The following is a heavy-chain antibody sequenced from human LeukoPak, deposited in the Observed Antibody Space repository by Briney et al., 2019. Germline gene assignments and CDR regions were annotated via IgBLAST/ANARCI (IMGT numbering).Heavy chain of an antibody. Sequence: ASVKVSCKASGYTFTSYGISWVRQAPGQGLEWMGWISGYNGNTNYAQKLQGRVTMTTDTSTGTVYMELRSLRSDDTAVYYCARDLKMGYSSGRYSWGTGSSNDYWGQGTLVTVSS. J-gene: IGHJ4*02. D-gene: IGHD6-19*01. CDR3: ARDLKMGYSSGRYSWGTGSSNDY. V-gene: IGHV1-18*01. CDR1: GYTFTSYG. CDR2: ISGYNGNT.